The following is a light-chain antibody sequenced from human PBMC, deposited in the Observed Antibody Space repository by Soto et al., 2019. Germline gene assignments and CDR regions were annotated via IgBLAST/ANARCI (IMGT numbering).Light chain of an antibody. Sequence: DIHMTLSPSSVSASVGNTVTIICRASQAVSTWLAWYQQKQGDAPKLLIYAASTLQSGIPSRFSGSGYGTDFNLTIRSLQTEDFATYYCQQGASFPRTFGGGTKVDIK. CDR3: QQGASFPRT. CDR1: QAVSTW. V-gene: IGKV1-12*01. CDR2: AAS. J-gene: IGKJ4*01.